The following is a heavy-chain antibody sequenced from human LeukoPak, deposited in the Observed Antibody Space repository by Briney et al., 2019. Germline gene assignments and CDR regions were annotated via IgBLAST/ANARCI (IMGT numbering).Heavy chain of an antibody. J-gene: IGHJ5*02. V-gene: IGHV1-69*13. Sequence: SVKVSCKASGGTFSSYAISLVRQAPGQGLEWMGGIIPIFGTANYAQKFQGRVTINSDESTSTAYMELSSLRSEDTAVYYCARHPTPLTMVREQLVNWFDPWGQGTLVTVSS. CDR2: IIPIFGTA. CDR1: GGTFSSYA. D-gene: IGHD3-10*01. CDR3: ARHPTPLTMVREQLVNWFDP.